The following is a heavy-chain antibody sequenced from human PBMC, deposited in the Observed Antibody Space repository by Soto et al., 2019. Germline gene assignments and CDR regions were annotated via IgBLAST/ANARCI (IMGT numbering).Heavy chain of an antibody. CDR1: GASITFGGYS. CDR2: INHLETT. D-gene: IGHD1-26*01. J-gene: IGHJ4*02. CDR3: ARGGGSDSFDY. Sequence: SETLSLTCTVSGASITFGGYSWSWIRQTPGKGLEWIGYINHLETTFYNPSFESRLTLSIDRAKNQFSLKLHSMSTADRAVYFCARGGGSDSFDYWGQGILVTVSS. V-gene: IGHV4-30-2*01.